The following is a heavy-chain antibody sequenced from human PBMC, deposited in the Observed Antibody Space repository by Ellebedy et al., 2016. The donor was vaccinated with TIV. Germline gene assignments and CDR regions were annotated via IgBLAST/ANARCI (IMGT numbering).Heavy chain of an antibody. J-gene: IGHJ4*02. V-gene: IGHV3-23*01. Sequence: PGGSLRLSCAASGFTFDNYAMSWVRQAPGKGLEWVSTISATGYDTYYADSLKGRFTISRDNSKNTLSLQMNSLRAEDTAVYYCASGIVGATRGALEYWGQGTLVTVSS. CDR3: ASGIVGATRGALEY. CDR2: ISATGYDT. D-gene: IGHD1-26*01. CDR1: GFTFDNYA.